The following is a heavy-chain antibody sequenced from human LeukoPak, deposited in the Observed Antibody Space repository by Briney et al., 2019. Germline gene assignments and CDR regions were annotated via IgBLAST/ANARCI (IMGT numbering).Heavy chain of an antibody. CDR1: GGSISSDNHF. CDR2: IYYDGTT. CDR3: ARDLLNEGNHLDY. V-gene: IGHV4-30-4*08. Sequence: SETLSLTCTASGGSISSDNHFWGWIRQPPGKGLEWIGVIYYDGTTYYNPSLKSRVTLSVDTSKNQFSLKLSSVTAADTAVYYCARDLLNEGNHLDYWGQGTLVTVSS. D-gene: IGHD4-23*01. J-gene: IGHJ4*02.